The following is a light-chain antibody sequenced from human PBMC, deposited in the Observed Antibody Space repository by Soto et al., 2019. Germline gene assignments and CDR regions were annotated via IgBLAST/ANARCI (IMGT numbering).Light chain of an antibody. V-gene: IGLV2-14*01. CDR2: EVS. CDR1: SSNVGGYHY. CDR3: SSYTSSNTIV. Sequence: QSVQRDPGSVCWSPGHAITIACTGTSSNVGGYHYVSWYQQHPGKAPKLMIYEVSNRPSGVSNRFSGSKSGNTASLTISGLQPEDETDYYCSSYTSSNTIVFGTGTKVTAL. J-gene: IGLJ1*01.